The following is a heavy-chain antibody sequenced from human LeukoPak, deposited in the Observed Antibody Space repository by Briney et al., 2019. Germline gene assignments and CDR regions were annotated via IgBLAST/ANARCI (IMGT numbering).Heavy chain of an antibody. CDR3: ATVVVPAAPLDY. V-gene: IGHV1-24*01. Sequence: ASVKVSCKVSGYTLAELSMHWVRQAPGKGLEWMGGFDPEDGETIYAQKFQGRVTMTEDTSTDTAYMELSSPRSEDTAVYYCATVVVPAAPLDYWGQGTLVTVSS. CDR1: GYTLAELS. J-gene: IGHJ4*02. D-gene: IGHD2-2*01. CDR2: FDPEDGET.